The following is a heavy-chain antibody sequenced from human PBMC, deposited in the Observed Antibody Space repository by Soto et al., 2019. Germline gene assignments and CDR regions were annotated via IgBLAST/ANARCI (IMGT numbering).Heavy chain of an antibody. V-gene: IGHV3-23*01. D-gene: IGHD3-3*02. CDR2: ISSSGGNT. J-gene: IGHJ4*02. Sequence: FSTYPMSWVRQAPGKGLEWVSGISSSGGNTYYSDSVKGRFTISRHNSKDTLFLQMNRLGPDDPALYFCAKYWRTVLAPTYFDYWGQGNLVTVSS. CDR1: FSTYP. CDR3: AKYWRTVLAPTYFDY.